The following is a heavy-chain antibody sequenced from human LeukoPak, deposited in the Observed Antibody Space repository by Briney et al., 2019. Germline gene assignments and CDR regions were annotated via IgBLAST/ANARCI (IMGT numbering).Heavy chain of an antibody. Sequence: GGSLRLSCAASRFTFSSYSMNWVRQAPGKGLEWVSSISSSSSYIYYADSVKGRFTISRDNAKNSLYLQMNSLRAEDTAVYYCARAGLPVYYYYMDVWGKGTTVTVSS. J-gene: IGHJ6*03. V-gene: IGHV3-21*01. CDR2: ISSSSSYI. CDR1: RFTFSSYS. CDR3: ARAGLPVYYYYMDV.